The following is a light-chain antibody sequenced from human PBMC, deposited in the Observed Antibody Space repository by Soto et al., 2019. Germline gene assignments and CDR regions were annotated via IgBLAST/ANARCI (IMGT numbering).Light chain of an antibody. CDR3: QKCNSAPFT. CDR1: QSISSW. Sequence: DIQMTQSPSTLSASVGDRVTITCRASQSISSWLAWYQQKPGKAPKLLIYDASSLESGVPSRFSGSGSGTDFTLTISSLQPEDVATYYCQKCNSAPFTFGPGAKVDI. CDR2: DAS. V-gene: IGKV1-5*01. J-gene: IGKJ3*01.